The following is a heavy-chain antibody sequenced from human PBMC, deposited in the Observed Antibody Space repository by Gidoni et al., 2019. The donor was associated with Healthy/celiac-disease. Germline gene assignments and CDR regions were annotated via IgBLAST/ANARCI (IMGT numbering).Heavy chain of an antibody. D-gene: IGHD6-13*01. CDR2: INPSGGST. J-gene: IGHJ5*02. Sequence: QVQLVQSGAEVKKPGASVKVSCKASGYTFPSYYMHWVRQPPGQGLEWMGIINPSGGSTSYAQKFQGRVTMTRDTSTSTVYMELSSLRSEDTAVYYCARDVIAAAGTENWFDPWGQGTLVTVSS. V-gene: IGHV1-46*01. CDR1: GYTFPSYY. CDR3: ARDVIAAAGTENWFDP.